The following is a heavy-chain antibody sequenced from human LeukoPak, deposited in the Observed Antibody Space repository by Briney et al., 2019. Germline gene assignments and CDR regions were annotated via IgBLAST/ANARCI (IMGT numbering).Heavy chain of an antibody. V-gene: IGHV4-59*01. CDR3: TRERHGDSDY. J-gene: IGHJ4*02. D-gene: IGHD4-17*01. Sequence: KHSETLSLTCTVSGGSISDYYRGWIRQPPGKGLEWIGYFYNSGSSTYNPSLKSRVTISVDTSKEQFSLKVNSVTAADTAVYYCTRERHGDSDYWGQGTLVTVSS. CDR2: FYNSGSS. CDR1: GGSISDYY.